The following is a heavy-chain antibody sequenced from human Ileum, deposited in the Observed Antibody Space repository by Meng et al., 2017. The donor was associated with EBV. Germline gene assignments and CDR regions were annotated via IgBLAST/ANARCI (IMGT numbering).Heavy chain of an antibody. V-gene: IGHV4-4*02. CDR3: STYLYGGDEHYFDY. D-gene: IGHD4-23*01. CDR1: GGSISGSNW. Sequence: QVQLQESGPGLVRPSGXLSLTSAVSGGSISGSNWWSWVRQPPGKGLEWIGEIYHGGTTNYNPSLKSRVTMSVDKSKNQFSLKLSSVTAADTAVYYCSTYLYGGDEHYFDYWGQGTLVTVSS. CDR2: IYHGGTT. J-gene: IGHJ4*02.